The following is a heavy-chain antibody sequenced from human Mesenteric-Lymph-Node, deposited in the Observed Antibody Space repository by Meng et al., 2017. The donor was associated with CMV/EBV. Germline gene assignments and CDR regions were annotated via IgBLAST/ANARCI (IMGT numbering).Heavy chain of an antibody. CDR3: ARTLIVVVPAAYLYGMDV. CDR2: ISSSSSYI. D-gene: IGHD2-2*01. V-gene: IGHV3-21*01. Sequence: GESLKISCAASGFTFSSYSMNWVRQAPGKGLEWVSSISSSSSYIYYADSVKGRFTISRDNAKNSLYLQMNSLRAEDTAVYYCARTLIVVVPAAYLYGMDVWGQGTTVTVSS. J-gene: IGHJ6*02. CDR1: GFTFSSYS.